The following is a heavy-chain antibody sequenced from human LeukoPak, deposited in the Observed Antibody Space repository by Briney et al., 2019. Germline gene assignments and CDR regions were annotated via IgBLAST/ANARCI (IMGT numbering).Heavy chain of an antibody. CDR1: GFSFGDYA. CDR2: IRSKAYGGTT. D-gene: IGHD4/OR15-4a*01. J-gene: IGHJ4*02. Sequence: PGGSLRLSCIASGFSFGDYAMSWVRQAPGKGLEWVGFIRSKAYGGTTEYAASVQGRFTISRDDSKSIAYLQMNSLKTEDTAVYYCTRDALRRWWGQGCFDYWGQGTLVTVSS. V-gene: IGHV3-49*04. CDR3: TRDALRRWWGQGCFDY.